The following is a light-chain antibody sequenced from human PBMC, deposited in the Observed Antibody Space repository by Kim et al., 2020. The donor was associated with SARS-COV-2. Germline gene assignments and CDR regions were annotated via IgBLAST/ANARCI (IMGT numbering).Light chain of an antibody. CDR1: QSVRNNY. Sequence: EIVLTQSPGTLSLSPGERATLSCRASQSVRNNYLTWYQQKPGQAPRLLIYGASSRATGIPERFSGSGSGTDFTLTISRLEPEDSAVYYCHQYVSSLWTFGQGTKVDIK. V-gene: IGKV3-20*01. CDR2: GAS. J-gene: IGKJ1*01. CDR3: HQYVSSLWT.